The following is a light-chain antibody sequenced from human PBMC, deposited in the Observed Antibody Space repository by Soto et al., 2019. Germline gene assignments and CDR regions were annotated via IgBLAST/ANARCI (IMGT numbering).Light chain of an antibody. CDR3: SSYTSTKIYV. Sequence: QSVLTQPASVSGSPGQSITISCTGTSSDVGTYKYVSWYQQHPGKAPKLMIYEVTYRPSGVSNRFSGSKSGNTASLTISGLQAEDEADYYCSSYTSTKIYVFGTGTKLTVL. CDR1: SSDVGTYKY. V-gene: IGLV2-14*01. CDR2: EVT. J-gene: IGLJ1*01.